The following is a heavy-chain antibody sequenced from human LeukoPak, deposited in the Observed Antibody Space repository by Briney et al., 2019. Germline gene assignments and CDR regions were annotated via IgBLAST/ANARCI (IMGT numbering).Heavy chain of an antibody. CDR1: GGSISSSSYY. V-gene: IGHV4-39*07. J-gene: IGHJ5*02. D-gene: IGHD2-8*01. Sequence: SETLSLTCTVSGGSISSSSYYWGWIRQPPGKGLEWIGSIYYSGSTYYNPSLKSRVTISVDTSKNQFSLKLSSVTAADTAVYYCARDLVYAIGGEAVGWFDPWGQGTLVTVSS. CDR3: ARDLVYAIGGEAVGWFDP. CDR2: IYYSGST.